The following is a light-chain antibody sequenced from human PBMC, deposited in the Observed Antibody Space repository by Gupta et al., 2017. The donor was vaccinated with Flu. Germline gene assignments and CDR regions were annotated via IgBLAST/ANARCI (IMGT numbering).Light chain of an antibody. V-gene: IGLV3-1*01. J-gene: IGLJ2*01. CDR2: KDT. CDR3: QAWDSSTVL. Sequence: CSVHKLGDKYTICDQQKPGQSPGLVIYKDTKRPSGIPERISGSISGNTATLTISGTQAMDDADYYCQAWDSSTVLFGGGTKVTVL. CDR1: KLGDKY.